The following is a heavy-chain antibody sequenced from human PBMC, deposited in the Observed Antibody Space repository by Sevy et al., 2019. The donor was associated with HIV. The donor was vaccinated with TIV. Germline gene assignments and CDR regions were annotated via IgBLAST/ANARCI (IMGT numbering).Heavy chain of an antibody. J-gene: IGHJ6*02. CDR2: VFSSSSYI. CDR3: ARDKTSLEGRDGMDV. Sequence: GGSLRLSCAASGFTFSSYNMNWVRQAPGKGLEWVSFVFSSSSYIYYADSVKGRFTISRDNAKNSLYLQMNSLRAEDTAVYYCARDKTSLEGRDGMDVWGQGTTVTVSS. CDR1: GFTFSSYN. D-gene: IGHD1-1*01. V-gene: IGHV3-21*01.